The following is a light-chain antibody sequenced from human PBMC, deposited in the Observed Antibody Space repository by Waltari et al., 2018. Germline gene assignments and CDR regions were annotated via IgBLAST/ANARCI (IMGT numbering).Light chain of an antibody. CDR3: CSYAGSAISV. CDR1: SSDIGNYNL. CDR2: DVN. J-gene: IGLJ3*02. Sequence: QSALTQTATVSGSPGQSITISCSGTSSDIGNYNLVSWYQQHPGKAPTLILYDVNKRPSGVSNRFSGSKSGNTAFLTISGLQPADEADYYCCSYAGSAISVFGGGTKVTVL. V-gene: IGLV2-23*02.